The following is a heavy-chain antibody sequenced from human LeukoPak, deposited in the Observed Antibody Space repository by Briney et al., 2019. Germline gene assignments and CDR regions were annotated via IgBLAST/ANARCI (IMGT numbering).Heavy chain of an antibody. Sequence: GGCLRLSCAASGFTFSNYWMSWVRQAPGKGLEWAADIKRDESEQHYVDSVKGRFTISRDNAKNSLYLQMNSLRAEDTAVYYCALNMVGGQIFDFWGQGTLVTVSS. CDR2: IKRDESEQ. D-gene: IGHD3-10*01. CDR1: GFTFSNYW. V-gene: IGHV3-7*01. J-gene: IGHJ4*02. CDR3: ALNMVGGQIFDF.